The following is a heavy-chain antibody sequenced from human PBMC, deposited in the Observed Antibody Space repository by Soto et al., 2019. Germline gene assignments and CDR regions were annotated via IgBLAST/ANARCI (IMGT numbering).Heavy chain of an antibody. CDR2: IWYDGSNK. V-gene: IGHV3-33*01. Sequence: GGSLRLSCAASGFTFSSYGMHWVRQAPGKGLEWVAVIWYDGSNKYYADSVKGRFTISRANSKNTLYLQMNSLRAEDTAVYYCARSGGLDGQPLNAFDIWGQGTMVTVSS. D-gene: IGHD2-15*01. J-gene: IGHJ3*02. CDR3: ARSGGLDGQPLNAFDI. CDR1: GFTFSSYG.